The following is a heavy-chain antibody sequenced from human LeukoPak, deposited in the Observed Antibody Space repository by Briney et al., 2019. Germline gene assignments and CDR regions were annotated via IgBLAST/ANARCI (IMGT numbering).Heavy chain of an antibody. V-gene: IGHV1-24*01. Sequence: ASVKVSCKVSGYTLTELSTHWVRQAPGKGLEWMGGFDPEDGETIYAQKFQGRVTMTEDTSTDTAYMELSSLRSEDTAVYYCATGRRYCSGGSCYGYSWFDPWGQGTLVTVSS. CDR2: FDPEDGET. D-gene: IGHD2-15*01. J-gene: IGHJ5*02. CDR3: ATGRRYCSGGSCYGYSWFDP. CDR1: GYTLTELS.